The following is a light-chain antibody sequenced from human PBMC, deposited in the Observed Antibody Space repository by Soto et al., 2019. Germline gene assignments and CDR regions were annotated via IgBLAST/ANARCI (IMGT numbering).Light chain of an antibody. CDR1: QSVSSSY. J-gene: IGKJ5*01. V-gene: IGKV3-20*01. Sequence: EIVLTQSPGTLSLSPGERVTLSCRASQSVSSSYLAWYQQKPGQAPRLLIYGASSRATGIPDRFSGSGSGTDFTLTISRLEPEDFAVYYCQQYGSSPPITFGQGTRLDIK. CDR3: QQYGSSPPIT. CDR2: GAS.